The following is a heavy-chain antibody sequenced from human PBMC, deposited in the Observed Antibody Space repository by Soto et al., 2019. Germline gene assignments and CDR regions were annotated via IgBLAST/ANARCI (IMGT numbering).Heavy chain of an antibody. CDR1: GFTFSRQW. D-gene: IGHD3-22*01. J-gene: IGHJ6*02. Sequence: GGSLRLSCAASGFTFSRQWMHWVRQAPGKGLVWVSRITSDGSSTSYADSVKGRFTISRDNAKNTLYLQMNSLRAEDTAVYYCARTIEASTYYYDSSGYYPTYYYGMDVWGQGTTVTVSS. V-gene: IGHV3-74*01. CDR3: ARTIEASTYYYDSSGYYPTYYYGMDV. CDR2: ITSDGSST.